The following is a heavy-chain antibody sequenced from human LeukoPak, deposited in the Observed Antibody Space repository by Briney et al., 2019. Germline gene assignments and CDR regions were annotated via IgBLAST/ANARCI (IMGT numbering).Heavy chain of an antibody. CDR2: ISSSGNNI. CDR1: GFTFSSYE. CDR3: ARVTYAVPDY. D-gene: IGHD2/OR15-2a*01. Sequence: GESLRLSCAASGFTFSSYEMNWVRQAPGKGLEWVSYISSSGNNIYFADSVKGRFTISRDNAKNSLFLQMNSLRAEDTAVYYCARVTYAVPDYWGQGTLVAVSS. J-gene: IGHJ4*02. V-gene: IGHV3-48*03.